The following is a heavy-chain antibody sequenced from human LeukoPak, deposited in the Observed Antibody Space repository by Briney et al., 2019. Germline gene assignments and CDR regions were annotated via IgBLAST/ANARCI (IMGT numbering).Heavy chain of an antibody. CDR3: ARDPSEWWYNLNWFDP. J-gene: IGHJ5*02. D-gene: IGHD2-15*01. CDR2: IYYSGST. V-gene: IGHV4-39*07. Sequence: SEALSLTCTVSGGSISSSSYYWGWIRQPPGKGLEWIGSIYYSGSTYYNPSLKSRVTISVDTSKNQFSLKLSSVTAADTAVYYCARDPSEWWYNLNWFDPWGQGTLVTVSS. CDR1: GGSISSSSYY.